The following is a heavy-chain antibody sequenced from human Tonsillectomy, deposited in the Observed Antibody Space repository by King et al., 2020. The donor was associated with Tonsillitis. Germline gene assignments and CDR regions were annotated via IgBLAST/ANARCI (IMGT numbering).Heavy chain of an antibody. Sequence: QLQESGPGLVKPSETLSLTCTVSGGSISSSSYYWGWIRQPPGKGLEWIGSIYYSGSTYYNPSLKSRVTISVDTSKNQFSLKLSSVTAADTAVYYCAGHRQLLWFGELFGWFDPWGQGTLVTVSS. D-gene: IGHD3-10*01. CDR3: AGHRQLLWFGELFGWFDP. CDR2: IYYSGST. CDR1: GGSISSSSYY. V-gene: IGHV4-39*07. J-gene: IGHJ5*02.